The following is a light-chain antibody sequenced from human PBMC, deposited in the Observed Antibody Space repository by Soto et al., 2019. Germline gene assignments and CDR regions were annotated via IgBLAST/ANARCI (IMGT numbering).Light chain of an antibody. CDR2: GAS. V-gene: IGKV3-15*01. CDR1: QNIGNK. J-gene: IGKJ1*01. Sequence: VMAQATGTLSGCAGEGATLWCRASQNIGNKVGWYQQKPGQAPRLLIYGASTRATGIPVRFSGSGAGTDFTLTISSLEPEAFAVYYCPQRHTWPRTFGQGTKVDIK. CDR3: PQRHTWPRT.